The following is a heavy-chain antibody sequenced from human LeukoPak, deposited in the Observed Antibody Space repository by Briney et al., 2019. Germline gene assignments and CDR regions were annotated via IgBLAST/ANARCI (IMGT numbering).Heavy chain of an antibody. CDR2: ISSSGSTI. J-gene: IGHJ6*03. D-gene: IGHD1-26*01. CDR3: ARGTQWELRLYYYYMDV. V-gene: IGHV3-48*04. Sequence: PGGSLRLSCAASGFSFSTYSMNWVRQAPGKGLEWVSYISSSGSTIYYADSVKGRFTISRDNAKNSLYLQMNSLRAEDTAVYYCARGTQWELRLYYYYMDVWGKGTTVTISS. CDR1: GFSFSTYS.